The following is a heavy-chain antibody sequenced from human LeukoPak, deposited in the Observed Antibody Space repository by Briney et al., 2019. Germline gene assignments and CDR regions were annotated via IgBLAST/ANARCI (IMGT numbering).Heavy chain of an antibody. J-gene: IGHJ4*02. CDR3: AQRGGLDF. D-gene: IGHD3-16*01. CDR1: GFTFRSFA. Sequence: GGSLRLSCAASGFTFRSFAMHWVRQAPGKGLEWVAVISHDGSNQYYADSVKGRFTISRDNSKNTLYLQMYSLRAEDTAVYYCAQRGGLDFWGQGTLVPVSS. CDR2: ISHDGSNQ. V-gene: IGHV3-30*04.